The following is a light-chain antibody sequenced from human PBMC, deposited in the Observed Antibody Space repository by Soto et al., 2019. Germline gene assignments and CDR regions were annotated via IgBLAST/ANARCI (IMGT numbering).Light chain of an antibody. CDR1: QSIISSY. V-gene: IGKV3-20*01. CDR2: GVS. Sequence: EVVLTQSPGTLSLSPGEGATLSCRASQSIISSYLAWYQHKPGQAPRLLIYGVSSRATGVPDRSSGSGSGTDFTLTISRLEPEDFAVYYCQQYGNSVPFTFGQGTKLEIK. J-gene: IGKJ2*01. CDR3: QQYGNSVPFT.